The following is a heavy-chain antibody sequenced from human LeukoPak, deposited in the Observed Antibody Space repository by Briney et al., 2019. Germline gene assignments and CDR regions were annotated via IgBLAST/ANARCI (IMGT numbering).Heavy chain of an antibody. Sequence: GSSVKVSCKASGGTFSSYAISWVRQAPGQGLEWMGGIIPIFGTANYAQKFQGRVTITADESTSTAYMELSSLRSEDTAVYYCASPAFWSGHWGQYYYYGMDVWGQGTTVTVSS. J-gene: IGHJ6*02. D-gene: IGHD3-3*01. CDR3: ASPAFWSGHWGQYYYYGMDV. V-gene: IGHV1-69*01. CDR1: GGTFSSYA. CDR2: IIPIFGTA.